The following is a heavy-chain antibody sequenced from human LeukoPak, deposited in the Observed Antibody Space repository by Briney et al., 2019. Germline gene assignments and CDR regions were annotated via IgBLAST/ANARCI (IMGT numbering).Heavy chain of an antibody. D-gene: IGHD6-13*01. CDR1: GGSISSYY. CDR2: IYTSGST. V-gene: IGHV4-4*07. J-gene: IGHJ6*02. CDR3: ARRLGSSSRAPMDV. Sequence: PSETLSLTCTVSGGSISSYYWSWMRQPAGKGLEWIGRIYTSGSTNYNPSLKSRVTISLDTSKNQFSLNLSSMTAADTAVYYCARRLGSSSRAPMDVWGQGTTVTVSS.